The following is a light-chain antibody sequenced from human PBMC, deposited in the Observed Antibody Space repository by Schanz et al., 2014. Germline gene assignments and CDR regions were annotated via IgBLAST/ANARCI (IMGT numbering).Light chain of an antibody. CDR2: DVS. CDR1: SSDVGGYKY. Sequence: QSALTQPASVSGSLGQSITISCTGTSSDVGGYKYVSWYQQHPGKAPKLMIYDVSNRPSGVSNRFSGSKSGNTASLTISGLQAEDEADYYCRSYTSSGAYVFGSGTKRTVL. CDR3: RSYTSSGAYV. J-gene: IGLJ1*01. V-gene: IGLV2-14*01.